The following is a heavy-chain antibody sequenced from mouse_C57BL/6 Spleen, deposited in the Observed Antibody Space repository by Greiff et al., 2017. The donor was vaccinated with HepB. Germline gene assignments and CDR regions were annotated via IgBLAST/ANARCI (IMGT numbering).Heavy chain of an antibody. CDR3: ARSRKGTTVGLRGDY. CDR2: INPNNGGT. Sequence: EVKLQESGPELVKPGASVKIPCKASGYTFTDYNMDWVKQSHGKSLEWIGDINPNNGGTIYNQKFKGKATLTVDKSSSTAYMELRSLTSEDTAVYYCARSRKGTTVGLRGDYWGQGTSVTVSS. V-gene: IGHV1-18*01. D-gene: IGHD1-1*01. J-gene: IGHJ4*01. CDR1: GYTFTDYN.